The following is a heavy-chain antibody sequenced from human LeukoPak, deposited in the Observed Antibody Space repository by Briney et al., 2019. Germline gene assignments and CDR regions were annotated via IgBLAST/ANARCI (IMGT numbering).Heavy chain of an antibody. Sequence: GRSLRLSCAASGFTFSSYGMHWVRQAPGKGREWVAVISYDGSNKYYADSVKGRFTISRDNSKNTLYLQMNSLRAEDTAVYYCAKITMIVVVRDAFDIWGQGTMVTVSS. CDR3: AKITMIVVVRDAFDI. J-gene: IGHJ3*02. V-gene: IGHV3-30*18. CDR1: GFTFSSYG. D-gene: IGHD3-22*01. CDR2: ISYDGSNK.